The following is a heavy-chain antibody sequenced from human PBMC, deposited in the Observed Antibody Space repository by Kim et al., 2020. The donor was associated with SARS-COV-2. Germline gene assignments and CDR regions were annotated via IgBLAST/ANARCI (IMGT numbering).Heavy chain of an antibody. CDR1: GYTLTELS. V-gene: IGHV1-24*01. J-gene: IGHJ5*02. Sequence: ASVKVSCKVSGYTLTELSMHWVRQAPGKGLEWMGGFDPEDGETIYAQKFQGRVTMTEDTSTDTAYMELSSLRSEDTAVYYCATGRTTGTTTWFDPWGQGTLVTVSS. CDR3: ATGRTTGTTTWFDP. CDR2: FDPEDGET. D-gene: IGHD1-1*01.